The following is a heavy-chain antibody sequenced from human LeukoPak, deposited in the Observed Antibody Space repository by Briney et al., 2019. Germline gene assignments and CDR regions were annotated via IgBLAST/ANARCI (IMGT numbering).Heavy chain of an antibody. CDR3: TRGPRPLRYCSGGSCPSYCSGMDV. J-gene: IGHJ6*02. CDR1: GFTFSDYA. D-gene: IGHD2-15*01. V-gene: IGHV3-30*04. CDR2: ISFDGNNK. Sequence: PGRSLRLSCAASGFTFSDYAMHWVRLAPGKGLEWVAVISFDGNNKYYADSVKGRFTISRDNSKNTLFLQMNSLRVEDTAVYSCTRGPRPLRYCSGGSCPSYCSGMDVWGPGTTVTVSS.